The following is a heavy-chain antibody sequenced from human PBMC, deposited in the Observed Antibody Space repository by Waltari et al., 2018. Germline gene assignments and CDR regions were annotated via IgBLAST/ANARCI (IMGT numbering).Heavy chain of an antibody. CDR3: AISPIMITFGGVIAPDY. CDR1: GYTFTDYY. J-gene: IGHJ4*02. CDR2: VDPEDGET. V-gene: IGHV1-69-2*01. D-gene: IGHD3-16*02. Sequence: EVQPVQSGAEVKKPGATVKISCKASGYTFTDYYMHWVQQAPGKGLEWMGRVDPEDGETIYAEKFQGRVTITADTSTDTAYMELSSLRSEDTAVYYCAISPIMITFGGVIAPDYWGQGTLVTVSS.